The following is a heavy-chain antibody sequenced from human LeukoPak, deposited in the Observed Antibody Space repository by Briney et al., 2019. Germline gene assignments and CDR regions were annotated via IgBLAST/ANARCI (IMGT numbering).Heavy chain of an antibody. D-gene: IGHD3-10*01. J-gene: IGHJ3*02. CDR2: LYYSGST. CDR1: GGSISSYY. Sequence: KPSETLSLTCTVSGGSISSYYWSWIRQPPGKGLEWIGYLYYSGSTNSNPSLESRVTMSVDTSKNQFSLKLRSVTAADTAVYYCARGGSGILNAFDIWGQGTMVTVSS. CDR3: ARGGSGILNAFDI. V-gene: IGHV4-59*01.